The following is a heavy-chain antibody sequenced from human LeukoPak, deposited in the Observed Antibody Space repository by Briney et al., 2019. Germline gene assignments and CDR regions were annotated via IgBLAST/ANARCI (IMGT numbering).Heavy chain of an antibody. J-gene: IGHJ4*02. CDR2: IQNGGST. Sequence: GGSLRLSCAAAGFTVSSNYMSWVRQAPGKGLEWVSVIQNGGSTYYADSVKGRFTISRDNSKNSLYLQMNSLRAEDTAVYYCARDHESFDYWGQGTLVTVSS. CDR1: GFTVSSNY. CDR3: ARDHESFDY. V-gene: IGHV3-66*01.